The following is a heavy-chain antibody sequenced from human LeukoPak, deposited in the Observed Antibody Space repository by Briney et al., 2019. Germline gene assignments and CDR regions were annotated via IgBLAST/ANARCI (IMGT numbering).Heavy chain of an antibody. Sequence: GGSLRLSCAASGFTFSSYGMHWVRQAPGKGLEWVAVISYDGSNKYYADSVKGRFTISRDNSKNTLYLQMNSLRAEDTAVYYCAKDPGLAAAGQVGHYWGQGTLVTVSS. J-gene: IGHJ4*02. D-gene: IGHD6-13*01. CDR3: AKDPGLAAAGQVGHY. V-gene: IGHV3-30*18. CDR2: ISYDGSNK. CDR1: GFTFSSYG.